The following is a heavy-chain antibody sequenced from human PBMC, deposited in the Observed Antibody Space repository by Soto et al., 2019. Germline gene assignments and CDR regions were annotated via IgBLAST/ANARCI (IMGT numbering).Heavy chain of an antibody. Sequence: ASVKVSCKASGYTFTSYYMHWVRQAPGQGLEWMGIINPSGGSTSYAQKFQGRVTMTRDTSTSTVYMELSSLRSEDTAVYYCARDSSSQSRPWWYFDYWGQGTLVTVSS. CDR3: ARDSSSQSRPWWYFDY. J-gene: IGHJ4*02. D-gene: IGHD6-13*01. CDR1: GYTFTSYY. CDR2: INPSGGST. V-gene: IGHV1-46*03.